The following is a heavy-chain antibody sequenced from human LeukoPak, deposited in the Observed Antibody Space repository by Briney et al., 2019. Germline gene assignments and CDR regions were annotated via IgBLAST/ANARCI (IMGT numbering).Heavy chain of an antibody. J-gene: IGHJ4*02. CDR1: GGTLSRYA. CDR3: ARARYGYSYKAPLCY. CDR2: SFPIFGAA. V-gene: IGHV1-69*05. Sequence: SVKVSCKASGGTLSRYAISWVGQAPGQGLAWMGVSFPIFGAAHYVQKLQGRVTITTHASTSTDAMELSRRRSGDAAVCFCARARYGYSYKAPLCYWGQGTPLTVSS. D-gene: IGHD5-18*01.